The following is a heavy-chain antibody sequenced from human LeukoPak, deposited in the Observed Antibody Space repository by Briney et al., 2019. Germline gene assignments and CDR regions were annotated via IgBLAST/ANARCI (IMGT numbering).Heavy chain of an antibody. CDR3: ARVIGSYGDSAY. CDR1: GFTFSGFG. Sequence: PGGSLRLSCAASGFTFSGFGMHWVRQAPGKGLEWVAVISFDGSHKYYADSVKGRFTISRDNPKNTLDLQMDSLRAEDTAVYYCARVIGSYGDSAYWGQGTLVTVSS. D-gene: IGHD3-16*01. CDR2: ISFDGSHK. V-gene: IGHV3-30*03. J-gene: IGHJ4*02.